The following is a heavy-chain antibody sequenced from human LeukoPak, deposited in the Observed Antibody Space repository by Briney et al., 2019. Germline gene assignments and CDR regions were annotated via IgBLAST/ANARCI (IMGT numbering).Heavy chain of an antibody. V-gene: IGHV1-2*02. D-gene: IGHD1-26*01. CDR2: INPNSGGT. CDR3: ARVAEWELPAGWFDP. CDR1: GYTFTAYY. J-gene: IGHJ5*02. Sequence: GASVKDSCKASGYTFTAYYMHWLRQAPGQGLEGMGWINPNSGGTNYAQTFQGRVTMTRDTSISTAYMERSRLRSDGTAVYYCARVAEWELPAGWFDPWGQPRLVT.